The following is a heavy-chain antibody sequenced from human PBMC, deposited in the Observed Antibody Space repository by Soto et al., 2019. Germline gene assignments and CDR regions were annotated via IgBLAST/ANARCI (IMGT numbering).Heavy chain of an antibody. D-gene: IGHD2-15*01. J-gene: IGHJ4*01. V-gene: IGHV3-30-3*02. CDR1: GFTFGNFA. CDR3: AKSAEGSARSYFDS. CDR2: MAYDASNK. Sequence: QVQLVESGGGVVQPGRSLTVSCAASGFTFGNFAMHWVRQAPGKGLEWLAVMAYDASNKHYADAVKGRFTISRDNSNSRLFLHMSNLRADDTAVYYCAKSAEGSARSYFDSWGHGTLVTVSS.